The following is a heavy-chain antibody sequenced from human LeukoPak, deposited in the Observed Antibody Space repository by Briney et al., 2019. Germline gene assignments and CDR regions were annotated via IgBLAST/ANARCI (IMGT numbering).Heavy chain of an antibody. D-gene: IGHD6-13*01. Sequence: GGSLRLSCAASGFTFSDYWMHWVRQVPGKGLVWVSHINSDGSSTSYADSVKGRFTISRDNAKNTLYLQMNSLRAEDTAVYYRAGGLIVAAGTDYWGQGTLVTVSS. CDR3: AGGLIVAAGTDY. V-gene: IGHV3-74*01. CDR2: INSDGSST. J-gene: IGHJ4*02. CDR1: GFTFSDYW.